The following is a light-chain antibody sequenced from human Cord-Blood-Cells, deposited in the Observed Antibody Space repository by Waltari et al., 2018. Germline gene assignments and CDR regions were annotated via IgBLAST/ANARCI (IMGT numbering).Light chain of an antibody. CDR3: CSYAGSYTFV. CDR1: SRDLGGSTY. CDR2: DVS. V-gene: IGLV2-11*01. J-gene: IGLJ1*01. Sequence: QSALTQPRSVSGSPGQSVTISCTGTSRDLGGSTYVSWYQQHPGKAPKLMIYDVSKRPSGVPDRFSGSKSGNTASLTISGLQAEDEADYYCCSYAGSYTFVFGTGTKVTVL.